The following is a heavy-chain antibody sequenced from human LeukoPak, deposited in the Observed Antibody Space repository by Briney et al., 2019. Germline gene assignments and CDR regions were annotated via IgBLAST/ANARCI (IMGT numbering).Heavy chain of an antibody. CDR1: GGSFSGYY. CDR3: ARTRPSWYYDSSGYYRRGWFDP. V-gene: IGHV4-34*01. Sequence: KASETLSLTCAVYGGSFSGYYWSWIRQPPGKGLEWIGEINHSGSTNYNPSLKSRVTISVDTSKNQFSLKLSSVTAADTAVYYCARTRPSWYYDSSGYYRRGWFDPWGQGTLVTVSS. CDR2: INHSGST. D-gene: IGHD3-22*01. J-gene: IGHJ5*02.